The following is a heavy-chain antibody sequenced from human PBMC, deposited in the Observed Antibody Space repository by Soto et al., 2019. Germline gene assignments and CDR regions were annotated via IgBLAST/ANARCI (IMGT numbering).Heavy chain of an antibody. CDR2: IIPIFGTA. CDR3: ARDGIVVVPAAITVYYYYGMDV. V-gene: IGHV1-69*13. J-gene: IGHJ6*02. Sequence: SVKVSCKASGGTFSSYAISWVRQAPGQGLEWMGGIIPIFGTANYAQKFQGRVTITADESTSTAYMELSSLRSEDTAVYYCARDGIVVVPAAITVYYYYGMDVWGQGTTVTVSS. CDR1: GGTFSSYA. D-gene: IGHD2-2*01.